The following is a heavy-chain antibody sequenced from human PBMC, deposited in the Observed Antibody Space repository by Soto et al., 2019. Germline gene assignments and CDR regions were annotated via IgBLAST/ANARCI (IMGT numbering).Heavy chain of an antibody. J-gene: IGHJ4*02. CDR2: IIPIFGTA. Sequence: SVKVSCKASGGTFSSYAISWVRQAPGQGLEWMGGIIPIFGTANYAQKFQGRVTITADKSTSTAYMELSSLRSEDTAVYYCARGHGRSPQKYCFDYWGQGTLVTVSS. V-gene: IGHV1-69*06. CDR3: ARGHGRSPQKYCFDY. CDR1: GGTFSSYA.